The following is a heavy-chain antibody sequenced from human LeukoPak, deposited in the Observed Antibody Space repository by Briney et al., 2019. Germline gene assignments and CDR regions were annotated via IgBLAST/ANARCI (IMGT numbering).Heavy chain of an antibody. CDR2: IKQDGSEK. CDR3: AGSGLGLVGWFDP. CDR1: GFTFSSYW. D-gene: IGHD3/OR15-3a*01. Sequence: PGGSLRLSCAASGFTFSSYWMSWVRQAPGKGLEWVANIKQDGSEKYYVDSVKGRFTISRDNAKNSLYLQVNSLRAEDTAVYYCAGSGLGLVGWFDPWGQGTLVTVSS. J-gene: IGHJ5*02. V-gene: IGHV3-7*01.